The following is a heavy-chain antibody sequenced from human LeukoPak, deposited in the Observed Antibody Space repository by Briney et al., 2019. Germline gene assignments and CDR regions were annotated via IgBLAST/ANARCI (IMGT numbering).Heavy chain of an antibody. CDR3: ARDLGAGYSSS. CDR1: GFTFDDYG. J-gene: IGHJ4*02. D-gene: IGHD6-13*01. V-gene: IGHV3-20*04. CDR2: INWNGGST. Sequence: GGSLRRSCAASGFTFDDYGMSWVRQAPGKGLEWVSGINWNGGSTGYADSVKGQFTISRDNAKNSLYLQMNSLRAEDTALYYRARDLGAGYSSSWGQGTLVTVSS.